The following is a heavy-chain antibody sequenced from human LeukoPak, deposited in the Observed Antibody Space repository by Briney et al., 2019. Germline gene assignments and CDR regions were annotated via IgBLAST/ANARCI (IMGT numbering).Heavy chain of an antibody. CDR2: ISAYNGNT. CDR3: ACCYDSSGYYCPLGY. CDR1: GYTFTSYG. J-gene: IGHJ4*02. D-gene: IGHD3-22*01. Sequence: GASVKVSCKASGYTFTSYGISWVRQAPGQGLEWMGWISAYNGNTNYAQKLQGRVTMTTDTSTSTAYMELSSLRSEDTAVYYCACCYDSSGYYCPLGYWGQGTLVTVSS. V-gene: IGHV1-18*01.